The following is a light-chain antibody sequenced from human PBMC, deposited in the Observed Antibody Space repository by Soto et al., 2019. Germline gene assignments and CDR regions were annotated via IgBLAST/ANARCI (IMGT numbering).Light chain of an antibody. CDR3: QQSYTTPRT. CDR1: QTIIGY. V-gene: IGKV1-39*01. J-gene: IGKJ1*01. CDR2: AAS. Sequence: DIQMTQSPSSLSASIGDSVTMSCRASQTIIGYLNWYQQKPGKAPRLLINAASNLQSGVPSRFRGSGSETDFTLTITSLQPEDFATYYCQQSYTTPRTFGQGTKVDI.